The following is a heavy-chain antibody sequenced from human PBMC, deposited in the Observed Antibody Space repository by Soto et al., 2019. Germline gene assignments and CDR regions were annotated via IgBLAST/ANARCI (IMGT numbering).Heavy chain of an antibody. Sequence: PSETLSLTCTVSGGSISSSSYYWGWIRQPPGKGLEWIGSIYYSGSTYYNPSLKSRVTISVDTSKNQFSLELSSVTAADTAVYYCARHSHQIAAAGTRYFDYWGQGTLVTVSS. CDR3: ARHSHQIAAAGTRYFDY. D-gene: IGHD6-13*01. CDR1: GGSISSSSYY. CDR2: IYYSGST. V-gene: IGHV4-39*01. J-gene: IGHJ4*02.